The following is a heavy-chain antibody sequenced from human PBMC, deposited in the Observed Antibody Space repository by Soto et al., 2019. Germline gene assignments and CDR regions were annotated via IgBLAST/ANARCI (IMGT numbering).Heavy chain of an antibody. CDR1: GFTFSSYW. J-gene: IGHJ3*02. CDR2: IKEDGSEK. Sequence: LRLSCAASGFTFSSYWMTWVRQAPGKGLEWVTNIKEDGSEKYYVDSVKGRFTISRDNAKNSLYLEMNSLRAEDTAIYYCARYYDGSGNSDAFDIWVQGTMVTVSS. D-gene: IGHD3-22*01. CDR3: ARYYDGSGNSDAFDI. V-gene: IGHV3-7*03.